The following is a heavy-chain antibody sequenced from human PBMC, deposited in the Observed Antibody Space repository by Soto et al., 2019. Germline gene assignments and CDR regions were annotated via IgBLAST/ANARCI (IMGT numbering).Heavy chain of an antibody. Sequence: QAQLVQSGAEMKKPGASVRVSCQASGYTFTNNDINWVRQASGGGLEWMGWMNPYSGNTGYEYKFQGRVTIIRDTATNPAYIERSDLRSDDTAGYFCARRASSSYAKRGDHRNFYFDPWGRGTLVAVSP. CDR3: ARRASSSYAKRGDHRNFYFDP. V-gene: IGHV1-8*01. CDR2: MNPYSGNT. J-gene: IGHJ2*01. D-gene: IGHD2-21*01. CDR1: GYTFTNND.